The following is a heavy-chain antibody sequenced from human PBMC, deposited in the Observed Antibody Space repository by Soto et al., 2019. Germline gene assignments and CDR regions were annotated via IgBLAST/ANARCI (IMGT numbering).Heavy chain of an antibody. CDR1: GGSISSYY. V-gene: IGHV4-59*01. CDR3: ARDRPYGGHIVP. D-gene: IGHD2-21*01. J-gene: IGHJ5*02. CDR2: IYYSGST. Sequence: ETLSLTCTVSGGSISSYYWSWIRQPPGKGLEWIGYIYYSGSTNYNPSLKSRVTISVDTSKNQFSLKLSSVTAADTAVYYCARDRPYGGHIVPWGQATLLTVS.